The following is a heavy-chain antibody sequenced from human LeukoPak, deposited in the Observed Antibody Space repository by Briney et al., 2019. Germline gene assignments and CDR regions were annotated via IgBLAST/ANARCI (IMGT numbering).Heavy chain of an antibody. D-gene: IGHD4-23*01. CDR1: GGSISSSSYY. Sequence: SETLSLTCTVSGGSISSSSYYWGWIRQPPGKGLEWIGSIYYSGSTYYNPSLKSRVTISVDTSKNQFSLKLSSVAAADTAVYYCARADYGGNSAYFDYWGQGTLVTVSS. CDR3: ARADYGGNSAYFDY. V-gene: IGHV4-39*07. CDR2: IYYSGST. J-gene: IGHJ4*02.